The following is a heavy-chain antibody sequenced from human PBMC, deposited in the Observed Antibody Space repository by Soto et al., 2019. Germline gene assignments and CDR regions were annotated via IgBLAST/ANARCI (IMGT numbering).Heavy chain of an antibody. Sequence: QVQLVESGGGVVQPGRSLRLSCAASGFTFSSYGMHWVRQAPGKGLEWVAVISYDGSNKYYADSVKGRFTISRDNSKNSLYLQMNSLTAEDTAVYYCAKDTFCDSSSYYQIYWYFDIWGRGTLVTVSS. D-gene: IGHD3-22*01. CDR1: GFTFSSYG. V-gene: IGHV3-30*18. CDR2: ISYDGSNK. CDR3: AKDTFCDSSSYYQIYWYFDI. J-gene: IGHJ2*01.